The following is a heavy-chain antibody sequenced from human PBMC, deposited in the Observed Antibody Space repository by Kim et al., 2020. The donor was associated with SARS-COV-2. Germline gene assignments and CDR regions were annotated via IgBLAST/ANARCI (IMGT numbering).Heavy chain of an antibody. D-gene: IGHD3-10*01. CDR2: ISYDGSNK. Sequence: GGSLRLSCAASGFTFSSYAMHWVRQAPGKGLEWVAVISYDGSNKYYADSVKGRFTISRDNSKNTLYLQMNSLRAEDTAVYYCARVPRGGGMDVWGQGTTVTVSS. CDR3: ARVPRGGGMDV. J-gene: IGHJ6*02. V-gene: IGHV3-30-3*01. CDR1: GFTFSSYA.